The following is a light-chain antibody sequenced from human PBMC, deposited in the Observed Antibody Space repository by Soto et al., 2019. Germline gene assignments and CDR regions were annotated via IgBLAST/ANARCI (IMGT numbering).Light chain of an antibody. Sequence: DIQMTQSPSSLSASVGDRVTITCQASQDISNRLNWYQHKPGKAPKGLIYDASNLEAGVSSRFSGSGSGTDFTFTISCLQPEDIATYYCQQYDDLPRTFGQGTKVQIK. CDR1: QDISNR. J-gene: IGKJ1*01. CDR2: DAS. V-gene: IGKV1-33*01. CDR3: QQYDDLPRT.